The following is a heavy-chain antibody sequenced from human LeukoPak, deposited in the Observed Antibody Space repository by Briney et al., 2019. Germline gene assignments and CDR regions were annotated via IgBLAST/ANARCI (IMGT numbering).Heavy chain of an antibody. D-gene: IGHD2-2*01. V-gene: IGHV3-23*01. Sequence: ETLSLTCTVSGGSIGSTRYYWGWIRQAPGKGLEWVSAISGSGGSTYYADSVKGRFTISRDNSKNTLYLQMNSLRAEDTAVYYCAKDTVVVPAALDDAFDIWGQGTMVTVSS. J-gene: IGHJ3*02. CDR3: AKDTVVVPAALDDAFDI. CDR2: ISGSGGST. CDR1: GGSIGSTRYY.